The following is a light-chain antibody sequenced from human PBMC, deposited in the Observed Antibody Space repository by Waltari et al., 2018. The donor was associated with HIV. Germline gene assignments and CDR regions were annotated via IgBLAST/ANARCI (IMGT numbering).Light chain of an antibody. Sequence: SDLTQPAPVSGLLGQSITISCTGADSDFGFYNFISWYQQQPGKVLKLLLYEVDTRVSGVHGRFSVSKSGNTASLTISGLQVEDEGLYHCASYTADDTVLFGGGTTVTV. J-gene: IGLJ2*01. CDR3: ASYTADDTVL. CDR1: DSDFGFYNF. V-gene: IGLV2-14*01. CDR2: EVD.